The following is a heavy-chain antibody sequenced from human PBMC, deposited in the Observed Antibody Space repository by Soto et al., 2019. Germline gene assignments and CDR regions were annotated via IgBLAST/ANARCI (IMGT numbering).Heavy chain of an antibody. D-gene: IGHD1-26*01. CDR2: VSGSGGNT. V-gene: IGHV3-23*01. CDR1: GFTFSSYA. Sequence: DVQLLESGGALVQPGGSLRLSCAASGFTFSSYAMSWVRQAPGKGLEWVSTVSGSGGNTYYADSVKGRFTISRDSGDNSSTMLYLKIISLRSEDMAIYCCAKGPHSCCWHYFDYWGQGTLVTVSS. J-gene: IGHJ4*02. CDR3: AKGPHSCCWHYFDY.